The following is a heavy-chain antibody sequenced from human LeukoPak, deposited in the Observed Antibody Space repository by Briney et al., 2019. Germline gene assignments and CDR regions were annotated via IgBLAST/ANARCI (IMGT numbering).Heavy chain of an antibody. CDR3: TRGRPSSFDP. J-gene: IGHJ5*02. CDR1: GYTFTSYD. V-gene: IGHV1-8*03. Sequence: ASVKVSCKASGYTFTSYDINWVRQATGQGLEWMGWMNPNTGNTGYAQKFQGRVTITRNTPISTAYMELSNLESEDTAVYYCTRGRPSSFDPWGQGTLVTVSS. CDR2: MNPNTGNT. D-gene: IGHD6-6*01.